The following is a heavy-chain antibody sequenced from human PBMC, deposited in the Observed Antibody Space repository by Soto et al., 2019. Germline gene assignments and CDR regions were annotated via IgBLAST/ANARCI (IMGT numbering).Heavy chain of an antibody. J-gene: IGHJ6*02. Sequence: GGSLSLSCAASGFTFSSYGMHWVRQAPGKGLEWVAVISYDGSNKYYADSVKGRFTISRDNSKNTLYLQMNSLRAEDTAVYYCAKDMSAPRISKRQGKWYYYGMDVWGQGITVTVSS. V-gene: IGHV3-30*18. D-gene: IGHD1-26*01. CDR2: ISYDGSNK. CDR3: AKDMSAPRISKRQGKWYYYGMDV. CDR1: GFTFSSYG.